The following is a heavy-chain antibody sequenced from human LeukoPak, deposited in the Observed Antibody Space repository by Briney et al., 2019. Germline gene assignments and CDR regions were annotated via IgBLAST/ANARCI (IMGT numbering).Heavy chain of an antibody. Sequence: PGGSLRLSCAASGFTFSSYAMSWVRQAPGKGLEWGSAISGSGGSTYYADSVKGRFTISRDNSKNTLYLQMNSLRAEDTAVYYCAKARGYSYGSPWYYYYGMDVWGQGTTVTVSS. CDR2: ISGSGGST. CDR1: GFTFSSYA. J-gene: IGHJ6*02. D-gene: IGHD5-18*01. CDR3: AKARGYSYGSPWYYYYGMDV. V-gene: IGHV3-23*01.